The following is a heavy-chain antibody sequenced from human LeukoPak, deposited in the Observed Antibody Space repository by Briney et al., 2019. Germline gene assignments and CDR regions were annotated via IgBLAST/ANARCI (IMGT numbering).Heavy chain of an antibody. CDR1: GFTFSSYG. CDR3: ARGRITRHVLLDP. Sequence: GGSLRLSCAASGFTFSSYGMNWVRQAPGKGLEWVSYISSSGSTINYADSVKGRFTISRDNAKNSLSLQMNSLRVEDTAVYYCARGRITRHVLLDPWGQGTLVTVSS. CDR2: ISSSGSTI. J-gene: IGHJ5*02. D-gene: IGHD3-10*01. V-gene: IGHV3-48*03.